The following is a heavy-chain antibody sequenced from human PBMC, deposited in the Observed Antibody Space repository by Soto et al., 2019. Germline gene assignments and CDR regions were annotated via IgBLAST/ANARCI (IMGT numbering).Heavy chain of an antibody. D-gene: IGHD3-10*01. J-gene: IGHJ3*02. CDR1: GFTFSSYA. V-gene: IGHV3-23*01. Sequence: PGGSPRLSCAASGFTFSSYAMSWVRQAPGKGLEWVSAISGSGGSTYYADSVKGRFTISRDNSKNTLYLQMNSLRAEDTAVYYCAKEGLWFGEWGDAFDIWGQGTMVTVSS. CDR3: AKEGLWFGEWGDAFDI. CDR2: ISGSGGST.